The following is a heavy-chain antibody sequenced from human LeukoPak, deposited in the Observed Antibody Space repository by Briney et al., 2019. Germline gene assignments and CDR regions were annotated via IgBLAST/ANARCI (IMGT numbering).Heavy chain of an antibody. V-gene: IGHV4-59*08. CDR1: GGSISSYY. Sequence: PSETLSLTCTVSGGSISSYYWSWIRQSPGKGLEWIGYVSYSGSTNYNPSLKSRVTISVDTSKNQFSLKLSSVTAADTAVYYCARHRYGARFDPWGQGTLVTVSS. CDR3: ARHRYGARFDP. D-gene: IGHD5-18*01. CDR2: VSYSGST. J-gene: IGHJ5*02.